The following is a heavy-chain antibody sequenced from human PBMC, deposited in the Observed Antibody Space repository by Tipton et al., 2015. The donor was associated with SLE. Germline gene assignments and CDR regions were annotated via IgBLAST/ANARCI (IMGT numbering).Heavy chain of an antibody. D-gene: IGHD2-21*01. CDR3: ARVGRYGGADY. J-gene: IGHJ4*02. V-gene: IGHV3-7*01. Sequence: GSLRLSCAASGITFSSYWMSWVRQAPGKGLEWVANINQDGSEKYYVDSVKGRFTISRDDAKKSLYLQMNSLRAEDTAVYYCARVGRYGGADYWGQGTLVTVSS. CDR2: INQDGSEK. CDR1: GITFSSYW.